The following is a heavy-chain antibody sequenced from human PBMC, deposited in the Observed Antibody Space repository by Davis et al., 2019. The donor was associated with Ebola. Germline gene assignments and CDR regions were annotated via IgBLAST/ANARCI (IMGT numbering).Heavy chain of an antibody. V-gene: IGHV3-11*04. CDR1: GFTFSDYY. CDR2: IGPSGNSF. Sequence: GESLKISCEVSGFTFSDYYMSWIRQAPGKGLEWIAYIGPSGNSFYCADSVKGRFTLSRDNAKNSVYLQMNSLRAEDTAVYYCAREREQQLVHYYYGLDVWGLGTTVTVSS. CDR3: AREREQQLVHYYYGLDV. D-gene: IGHD6-13*01. J-gene: IGHJ6*02.